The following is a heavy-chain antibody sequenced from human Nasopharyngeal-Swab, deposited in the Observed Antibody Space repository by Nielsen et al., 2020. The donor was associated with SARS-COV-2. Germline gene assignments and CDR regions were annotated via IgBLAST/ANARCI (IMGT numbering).Heavy chain of an antibody. CDR3: ARDAAWIQLWGSLYGMDV. Sequence: ASVKVSCKASGYTFTSYGISWVRQAPGQGLEWMGIINPSGGTTSYAQKFQGRVTMTRDTSTSTVYMELSSLRSEDTAVYYCARDAAWIQLWGSLYGMDVWGQGTTVTVSS. CDR2: INPSGGTT. V-gene: IGHV1-46*01. CDR1: GYTFTSYG. D-gene: IGHD5-18*01. J-gene: IGHJ6*02.